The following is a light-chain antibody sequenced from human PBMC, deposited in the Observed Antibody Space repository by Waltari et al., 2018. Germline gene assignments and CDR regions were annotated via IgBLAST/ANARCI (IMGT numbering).Light chain of an antibody. Sequence: QSALTQPASVSGSPGQSITISCTGSNRYIATYNFVSWYQPHPYKAPKLMIYDVSNRPSGVANRFSGSKSGNTASLTISGLQAEDEADYYCCSHTGGSTFVIFGGGTKLTVL. CDR3: CSHTGGSTFVI. CDR1: NRYIATYNF. CDR2: DVS. J-gene: IGLJ2*01. V-gene: IGLV2-23*02.